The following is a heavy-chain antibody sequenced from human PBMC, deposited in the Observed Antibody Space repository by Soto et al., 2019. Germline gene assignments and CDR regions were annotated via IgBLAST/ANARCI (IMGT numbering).Heavy chain of an antibody. V-gene: IGHV3-23*01. CDR2: ISGSGGST. CDR1: GFTFSSYA. Sequence: EVQLLESGGGLVQPGGSLRLSCAASGFTFSSYAMSWVRQAPGKGLEWVSAISGSGGSTYYADSGKGRFTISRDNSKNTLYLQMNSRRAEDTAVYYCAGRYCSSTSCYAYYYYYMYVWGKGTTVTVSS. D-gene: IGHD2-2*01. J-gene: IGHJ6*03. CDR3: AGRYCSSTSCYAYYYYYMYV.